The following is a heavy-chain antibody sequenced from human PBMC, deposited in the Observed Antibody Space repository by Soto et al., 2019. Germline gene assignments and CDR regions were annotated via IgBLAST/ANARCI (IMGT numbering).Heavy chain of an antibody. Sequence: GASVKVSCKASGYTFSRSGISWVRQAPGQGLEWMGWISTYNADTNYAQKLQGRVTMTTDTSTSTAFMELRSLRSDDTAVYYCARERNYYYGMDVWGQGTTVTVSS. CDR3: ARERNYYYGMDV. V-gene: IGHV1-18*01. CDR2: ISTYNADT. CDR1: GYTFSRSG. J-gene: IGHJ6*02.